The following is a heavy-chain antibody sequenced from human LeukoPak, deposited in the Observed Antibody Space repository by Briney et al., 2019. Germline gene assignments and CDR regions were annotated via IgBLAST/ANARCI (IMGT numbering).Heavy chain of an antibody. CDR1: GFTFSSSS. Sequence: PGGSLRLSCAASGFTFSSSSMNWVRRAPGKGLEWVSSISSSSSYIYYADSVKGRFTISRDNAKNSLYLQMNSLRAEDTAVYYCARGDHGSGSHYYYYYYYMDVWGKGTTVTISS. J-gene: IGHJ6*03. D-gene: IGHD3-10*01. CDR2: ISSSSSYI. V-gene: IGHV3-21*01. CDR3: ARGDHGSGSHYYYYYYYMDV.